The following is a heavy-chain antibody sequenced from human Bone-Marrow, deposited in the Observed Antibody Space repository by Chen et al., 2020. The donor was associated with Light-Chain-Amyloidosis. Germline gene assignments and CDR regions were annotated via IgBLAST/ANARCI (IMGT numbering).Heavy chain of an antibody. Sequence: VQLEQSGPEVKNPGESLKIPGKGSGYTFPNYWIGWVRQMPGKGLEWMGVIYPDDSDARYSPSFEGQVTISADKSITTAYLQWRSLKASDTAMYYCARRRDGYNFDYWGQGTLVTVSS. CDR3: ARRRDGYNFDY. J-gene: IGHJ4*02. CDR1: GYTFPNYW. CDR2: IYPDDSDA. D-gene: IGHD5-12*01. V-gene: IGHV5-51*01.